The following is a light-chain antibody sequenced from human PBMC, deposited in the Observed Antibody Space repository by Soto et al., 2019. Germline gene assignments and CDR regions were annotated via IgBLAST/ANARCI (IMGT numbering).Light chain of an antibody. CDR1: QSVSSY. CDR2: DAS. V-gene: IGKV3-11*01. J-gene: IGKJ2*01. Sequence: EIVLTQSPATLSLSPGERATLSCRASQSVSSYLAWYQQKPGQAPRLLIYDASNRATGIPARFSGSESGTDFTLTISSLEPEDFAVYCCQQRSNWPPEYTFGQGTKLEIK. CDR3: QQRSNWPPEYT.